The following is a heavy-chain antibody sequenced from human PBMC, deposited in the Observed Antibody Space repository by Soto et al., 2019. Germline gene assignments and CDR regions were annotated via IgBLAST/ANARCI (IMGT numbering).Heavy chain of an antibody. CDR3: AGLSSGTYLFDL. D-gene: IGHD1-26*01. V-gene: IGHV4-59*01. J-gene: IGHJ5*02. CDR2: IYGTGTT. Sequence: PSETLSLTCTVSDGSISSYYWSWIRKPPGKGLEWIGYIYGTGTTNYSPSLTNRVTISVDMSKNQFSLRLSSVTAADTAVYYCAGLSSGTYLFDLWGQGTPVTVSS. CDR1: DGSISSYY.